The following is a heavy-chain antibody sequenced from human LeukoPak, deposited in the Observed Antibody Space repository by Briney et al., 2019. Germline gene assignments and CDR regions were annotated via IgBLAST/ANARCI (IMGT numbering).Heavy chain of an antibody. CDR2: ISSSGSTI. V-gene: IGHV3-48*04. CDR3: AREDSTPDY. CDR1: GFSFSNYW. D-gene: IGHD6-13*01. J-gene: IGHJ4*02. Sequence: GGSLRLSCEASGFSFSNYWMNWVRQAPGKGLEWVSYISSSGSTIYYADSVKGRFTISRDNAKNSLYLQMNRLRAEDTAVYYCAREDSTPDYWGQGTLVTVSS.